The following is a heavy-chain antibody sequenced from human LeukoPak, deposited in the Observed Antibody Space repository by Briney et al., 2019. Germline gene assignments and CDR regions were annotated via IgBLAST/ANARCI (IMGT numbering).Heavy chain of an antibody. J-gene: IGHJ5*02. V-gene: IGHV1-69*06. CDR1: VGTFSSYA. D-gene: IGHD4-17*01. CDR2: IIPIFGTA. Sequence: ASVKVSCKASVGTFSSYAISWVRQAPGQGLEWMGGIIPIFGTANYAQKFQGRVTITADKSTSTAYMELSSLRSEDTAVYYCASSHDYGDYVRWFDPWGQGTLVTVSS. CDR3: ASSHDYGDYVRWFDP.